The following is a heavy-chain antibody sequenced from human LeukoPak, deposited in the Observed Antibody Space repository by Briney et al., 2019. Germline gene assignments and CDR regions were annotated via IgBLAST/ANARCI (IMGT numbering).Heavy chain of an antibody. J-gene: IGHJ4*02. Sequence: MESGPTLVNPTETLTLTCTVSGFSLSNARMGVSWIRQPPGKALEWLAHIFSNDEKSYSTSLKSRLTISKDTSKSQVVLTMTNMDPVDTATYYCARTQFYGDNYYFDYWGQGTLVTVSS. CDR1: GFSLSNARMG. D-gene: IGHD4-17*01. CDR2: IFSNDEK. CDR3: ARTQFYGDNYYFDY. V-gene: IGHV2-26*02.